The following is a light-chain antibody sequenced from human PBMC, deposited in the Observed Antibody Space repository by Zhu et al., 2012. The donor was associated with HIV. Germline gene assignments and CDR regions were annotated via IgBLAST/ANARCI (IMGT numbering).Light chain of an antibody. J-gene: IGKJ4*01. Sequence: ETVMTRSPATLSVSPGDRATLSCRASQSVRTDLAWYQQKPGQAPRLLIYGASSRATGIPDRFSGSGSGTDFTLTISRLEPEDFAVYYCQQYGSSPLTFGGGTKVEDQT. V-gene: IGKV3-20*01. CDR2: GAS. CDR3: QQYGSSPLT. CDR1: QSVRTD.